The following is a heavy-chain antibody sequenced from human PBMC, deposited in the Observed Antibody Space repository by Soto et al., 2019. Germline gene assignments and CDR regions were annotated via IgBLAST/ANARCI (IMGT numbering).Heavy chain of an antibody. CDR1: GYTFTSYG. J-gene: IGHJ4*02. D-gene: IGHD2-8*01. CDR3: ARAPSMYYFDY. Sequence: ASVKVSCKASGYTFTSYGITWVRQAPGQGLEWVGWISAYNGDTNYAQKLQGRITMTTDTSTSTTYMELRSLRSDDTAVYYCARAPSMYYFDYWGQRTLVTVSS. CDR2: ISAYNGDT. V-gene: IGHV1-18*01.